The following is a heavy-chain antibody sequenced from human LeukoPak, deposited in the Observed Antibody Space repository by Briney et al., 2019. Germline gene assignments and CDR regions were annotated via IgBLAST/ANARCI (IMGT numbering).Heavy chain of an antibody. CDR3: ARVRRSKDSETWYFDL. Sequence: SETLSLTCTVSGGSISSYYWSWIRQPAGKGLEWIGRIYTSGSTNYNPSLKSRVTMSVDTSKNQFSLKLSSVTAADTAVYYCARVRRSKDSETWYFDLWGRGTLVTVSS. D-gene: IGHD1-14*01. J-gene: IGHJ2*01. CDR2: IYTSGST. CDR1: GGSISSYY. V-gene: IGHV4-4*07.